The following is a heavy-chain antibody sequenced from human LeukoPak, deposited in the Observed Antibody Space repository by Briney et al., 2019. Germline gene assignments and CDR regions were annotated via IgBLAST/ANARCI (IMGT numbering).Heavy chain of an antibody. J-gene: IGHJ4*02. V-gene: IGHV3-23*01. CDR2: ISLNDCST. CDR1: GFTFRSYA. D-gene: IGHD3-9*01. Sequence: GGSLRLSCTASGFTFRSYAMNWVRQAPGKGLEWVSVISLNDCSTYYADSVRGRFTISRDNSKNTLFLQMNGLRAEDTAIYYCAKAMTSSTFYFDSWGQGTLVTVSS. CDR3: AKAMTSSTFYFDS.